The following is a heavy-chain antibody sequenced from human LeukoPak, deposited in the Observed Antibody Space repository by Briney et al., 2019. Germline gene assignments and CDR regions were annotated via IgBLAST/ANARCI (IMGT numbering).Heavy chain of an antibody. Sequence: GGSLRLSCAASGFTFSSYWMSWVRQAPGKGLEWVANIKQDGSEKYYVDSVKGRFTISRDNAKNSLYLQMNSLRAEDTAVYYCARGRIVVVVAASLGYYGMDVWGQGTTVTVSS. CDR1: GFTFSSYW. J-gene: IGHJ6*02. CDR3: ARGRIVVVVAASLGYYGMDV. V-gene: IGHV3-7*01. D-gene: IGHD2-15*01. CDR2: IKQDGSEK.